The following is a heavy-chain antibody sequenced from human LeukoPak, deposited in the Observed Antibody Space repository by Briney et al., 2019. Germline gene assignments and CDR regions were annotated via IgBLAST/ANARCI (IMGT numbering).Heavy chain of an antibody. J-gene: IGHJ3*02. CDR1: GFTFSSYS. Sequence: GGSLRLSCAASGFTFSSYSMNWVRQAPGKGLEWVSYISSSSSTIYYADSVKGRFTISRDNAKNSLYLQMNSLRAEDTAVYYCAKAGGNWNYPAAFDIWGQGTMVTVSS. V-gene: IGHV3-48*01. CDR2: ISSSSSTI. D-gene: IGHD1-7*01. CDR3: AKAGGNWNYPAAFDI.